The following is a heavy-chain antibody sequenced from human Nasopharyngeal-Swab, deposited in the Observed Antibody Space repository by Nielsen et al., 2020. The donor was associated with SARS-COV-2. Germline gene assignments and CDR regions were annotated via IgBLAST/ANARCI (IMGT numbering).Heavy chain of an antibody. J-gene: IGHJ6*02. CDR2: MSSSSSTI. V-gene: IGHV3-48*04. CDR3: ASETSGSFGAYGMDV. CDR1: GFKFGSYS. Sequence: GESLKISCAASGFKFGSYSMNWVRQAPGKGLEWVSYMSSSSSTIYYADSVKGRFTISRDNAKNSLYLQMNSLRAEDTAVYYCASETSGSFGAYGMDVWGQGTTVTVSS. D-gene: IGHD3-10*01.